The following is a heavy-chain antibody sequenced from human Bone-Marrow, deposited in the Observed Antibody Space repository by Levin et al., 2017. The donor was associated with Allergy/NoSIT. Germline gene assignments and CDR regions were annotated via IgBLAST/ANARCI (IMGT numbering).Heavy chain of an antibody. CDR2: IYQSGTT. V-gene: IGHV4-30-2*01. J-gene: IGHJ5*02. CDR3: ARVIASGIDT. CDR1: GESISSGGYS. Sequence: HSQTLSLTCGVSGESISSGGYSWSCIRQPPGKGLEWIAYIYQSGTTYYNPSLKSRVTMSLDMSKNQFSLKLSSVTAADTAVYYCARVIASGIDTWGQGTLVTVSS. D-gene: IGHD3-10*01.